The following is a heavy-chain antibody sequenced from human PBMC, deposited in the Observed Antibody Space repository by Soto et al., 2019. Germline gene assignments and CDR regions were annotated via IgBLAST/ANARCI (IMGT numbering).Heavy chain of an antibody. V-gene: IGHV3-43*01. D-gene: IGHD3-10*01. CDR1: GFTFDDYT. J-gene: IGHJ4*02. Sequence: EVQLVESGGVVVQPGGSLRLSCAASGFTFDDYTMHWVRQAPGKGLEWVSLISWDGGSTYYADSVKGRFTISRDNSKNSLYLQMNSLRTEDTALYYCKLPAHYYGSGSYNDYWGQGTLVTVSS. CDR3: KLPAHYYGSGSYNDY. CDR2: ISWDGGST.